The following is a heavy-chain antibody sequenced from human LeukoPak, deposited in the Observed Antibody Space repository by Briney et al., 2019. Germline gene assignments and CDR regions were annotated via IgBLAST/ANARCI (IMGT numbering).Heavy chain of an antibody. J-gene: IGHJ4*02. D-gene: IGHD4-23*01. CDR1: GFTFSHYW. V-gene: IGHV3-7*01. Sequence: GGSLRLSCAASGFTFSHYWMAWVRQAPGKGPEWVANVQQDESSKFYADSVKGRFTISRDNAKNSLYLQMNGLRVEDTALYYCVRDYDGDLDYWGQGTLVTVSS. CDR2: VQQDESSK. CDR3: VRDYDGDLDY.